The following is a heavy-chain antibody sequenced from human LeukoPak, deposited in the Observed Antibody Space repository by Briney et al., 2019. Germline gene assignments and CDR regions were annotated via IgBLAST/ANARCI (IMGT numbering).Heavy chain of an antibody. CDR2: MNPNSGNT. D-gene: IGHD2-2*01. J-gene: IGHJ6*02. Sequence: ASVKVSCKTSGYTFTSYDINWVRQTTGQGLEWMGWMNPNSGNTGYAQKFQGRVTMTRTTSMSTAYMELNSLRSEDTAVYYCARDRFVVVPAAMYYYGMDVWGQGTTVTVSS. V-gene: IGHV1-8*01. CDR3: ARDRFVVVPAAMYYYGMDV. CDR1: GYTFTSYD.